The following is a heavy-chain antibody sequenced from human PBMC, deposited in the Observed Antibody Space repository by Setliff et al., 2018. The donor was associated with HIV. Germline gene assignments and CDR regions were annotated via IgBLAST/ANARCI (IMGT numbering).Heavy chain of an antibody. CDR1: GGSISSDYYF. CDR3: ARHWTGENLGDWFDP. V-gene: IGHV4-39*01. D-gene: IGHD7-27*01. CDR2: IYYSGST. J-gene: IGHJ5*01. Sequence: KPSETLSLTCTVSGGSISSDYYFWGWIRQPPGKGLEWIGTIYYSGSTYFNPSLKSRLTISVDTSKNQFSLKLSSVTAADTAVYYCARHWTGENLGDWFDPWGRGTLVTVSS.